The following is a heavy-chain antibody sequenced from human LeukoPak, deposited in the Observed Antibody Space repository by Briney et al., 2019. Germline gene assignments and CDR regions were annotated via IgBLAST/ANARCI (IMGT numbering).Heavy chain of an antibody. CDR1: GFAFSRFA. CDR3: AKDANYYDSRGFFIPFDY. V-gene: IGHV3-23*01. Sequence: PGGSLRLSCSASGFAFSRFAMTWVRHLPGKGLDWVSTISGNGHQTYYGDSVKGRFSVSRDNSKNILYLQMDSLRADDSALYYCAKDANYYDSRGFFIPFDYWGQETLVTVST. CDR2: ISGNGHQT. D-gene: IGHD3-22*01. J-gene: IGHJ4*02.